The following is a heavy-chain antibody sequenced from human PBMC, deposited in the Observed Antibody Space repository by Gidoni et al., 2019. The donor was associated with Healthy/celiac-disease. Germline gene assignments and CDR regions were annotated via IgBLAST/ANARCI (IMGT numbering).Heavy chain of an antibody. CDR2: ISSSSSYI. D-gene: IGHD3-22*01. CDR3: ARDYYDSSGYYYYYYGMDV. V-gene: IGHV3-21*01. J-gene: IGHJ6*02. Sequence: EVQLVESGGGLVKPGGSLRLSCAASGFTFSSDSMNWVRQAPGKGLEWVSSISSSSSYIYYADSVKVRFTISRDNAKNSLYLQMTSLRAEDTAVYYCARDYYDSSGYYYYYYGMDVWGQGTTVTVSS. CDR1: GFTFSSDS.